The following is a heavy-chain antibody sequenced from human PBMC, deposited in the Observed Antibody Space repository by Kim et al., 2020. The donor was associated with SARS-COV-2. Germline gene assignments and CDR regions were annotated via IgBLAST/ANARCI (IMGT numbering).Heavy chain of an antibody. CDR1: GFTFTTYW. CDR2: IKQDGSEK. J-gene: IGHJ4*02. D-gene: IGHD3-9*01. Sequence: GGSLRLSCAASGFTFTTYWMSWVRQAPGKGLEWVANIKQDGSEKNYVDSVKGRFTISRDNAKNSLYLQMNSLRAEDTAVYYCVRVGNVFWHWGRGTLVSV. V-gene: IGHV3-7*03. CDR3: VRVGNVFWH.